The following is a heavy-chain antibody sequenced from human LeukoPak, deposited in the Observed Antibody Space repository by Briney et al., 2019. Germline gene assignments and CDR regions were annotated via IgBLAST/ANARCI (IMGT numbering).Heavy chain of an antibody. CDR1: GFIFDDYA. CDR2: ISGDGGST. J-gene: IGHJ4*02. Sequence: GRSLRLSCAASGFIFDDYAMHWVRQAPGKGLEWVSLISGDGGSTYYADSVKGRFTISRDNSKNSLYLQMNSLRTEDTALYYCAKGPSYGPRYYFDYWGQGTLVTVSS. D-gene: IGHD3-10*01. CDR3: AKGPSYGPRYYFDY. V-gene: IGHV3-43*02.